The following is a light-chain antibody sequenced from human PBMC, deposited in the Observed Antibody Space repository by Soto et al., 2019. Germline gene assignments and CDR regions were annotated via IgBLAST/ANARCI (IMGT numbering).Light chain of an antibody. CDR2: AAS. J-gene: IGKJ4*01. CDR1: QSVSSNY. V-gene: IGKV3-20*01. CDR3: QQYGSLPPT. Sequence: EVGMTQSPPTLSVSSGERATLSCRASQSVSSNYLAWYQQKRGQAPRLLIYAASARATAIPDRFGGSGSVTDFTLTINGLEPEDFAAYYCQQYGSLPPTFGGGAKADIK.